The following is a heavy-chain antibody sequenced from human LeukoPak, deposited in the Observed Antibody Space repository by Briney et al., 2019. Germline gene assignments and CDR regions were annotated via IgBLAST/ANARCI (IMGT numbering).Heavy chain of an antibody. V-gene: IGHV1-2*02. CDR2: INPNSGGT. CDR1: GYTFTGYY. J-gene: IGHJ6*04. D-gene: IGHD3-10*01. CDR3: AREMRTGERYYYGSGSAVWNYYYYGMHV. Sequence: ASVKVSCKASGYTFTGYYMHWVRQAPGQGLEWMGWINPNSGGTNYAQKFQGRVTMTRDTSINTAYMELSRVRSEDPAVYYCAREMRTGERYYYGSGSAVWNYYYYGMHVWGEGATVTVSS.